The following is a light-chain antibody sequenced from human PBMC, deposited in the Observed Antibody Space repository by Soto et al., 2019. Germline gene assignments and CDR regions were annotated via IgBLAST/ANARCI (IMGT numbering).Light chain of an antibody. CDR2: SNN. J-gene: IGLJ2*01. V-gene: IGLV1-44*01. CDR3: AAWDDSLNGVV. Sequence: QSVLTQPPSASGTPGQRVTFSCSGSSSNIGSHTVNWYQQLPGTAPKLLIYSNNQRPSGVPDRFSGSKSGTSASLAISGLQSEDEADYYCAAWDDSLNGVVFGGGTKVTVL. CDR1: SSNIGSHT.